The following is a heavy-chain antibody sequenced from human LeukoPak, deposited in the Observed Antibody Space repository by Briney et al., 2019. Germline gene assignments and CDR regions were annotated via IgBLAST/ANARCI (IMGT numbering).Heavy chain of an antibody. CDR3: ARRVPDYGVETFDY. CDR2: IYPGDSDT. V-gene: IGHV5-51*01. CDR1: GYSFTNYW. J-gene: IGHJ4*02. D-gene: IGHD4-17*01. Sequence: GESLQISCKGSGYSFTNYWIAWVRQMPGKDLEWMGIIYPGDSDTTYSPSFQGQVTISVDKSISTAYLQWSSLKASDTAMYYCARRVPDYGVETFDYWGQGTLVTVSS.